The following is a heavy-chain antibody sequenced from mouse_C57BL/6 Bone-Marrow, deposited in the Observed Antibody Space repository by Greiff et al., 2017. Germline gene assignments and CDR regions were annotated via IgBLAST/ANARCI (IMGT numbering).Heavy chain of an antibody. CDR2: IYPGSGST. CDR1: GYTFTSYW. Sequence: QVQLQQPGAELVKPGASVKMSCKASGYTFTSYWITWVKQRPGQGLEWIGDIYPGSGSTNYNEKFKSKATLTVDTSSSTAYMQLSSLTSEDSAVYYCARDYSEELGAMDYWGQGTSVTVSS. V-gene: IGHV1-55*01. J-gene: IGHJ4*01. CDR3: ARDYSEELGAMDY. D-gene: IGHD2-12*01.